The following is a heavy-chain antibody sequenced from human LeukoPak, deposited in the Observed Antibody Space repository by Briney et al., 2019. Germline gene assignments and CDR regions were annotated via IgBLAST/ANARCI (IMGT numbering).Heavy chain of an antibody. CDR3: ARDFSYYYDSSGSFGY. V-gene: IGHV3-20*04. J-gene: IGHJ4*02. CDR2: INWNGGST. CDR1: GFAFDDYG. Sequence: GGSLRLSCAASGFAFDDYGMSWVRQAPGKGLELVSGINWNGGSTGYADSVKGRFTISRDNAKNSLYLQMNSLRAENTALYYCARDFSYYYDSSGSFGYWGQGTLVTVSS. D-gene: IGHD3-22*01.